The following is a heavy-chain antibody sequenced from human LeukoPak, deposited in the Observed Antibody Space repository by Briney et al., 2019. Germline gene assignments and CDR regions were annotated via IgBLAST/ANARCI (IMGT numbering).Heavy chain of an antibody. D-gene: IGHD1-26*01. V-gene: IGHV1-18*01. J-gene: IGHJ6*02. CDR3: ASGSPKSGMDV. CDR2: ISAYNGNT. Sequence: GWISAYNGNTNYAQKLQGRVTMTTDTSTSTAYMELRSLRSDDTAVYYCASGSPKSGMDVWGQGTTVTVSS.